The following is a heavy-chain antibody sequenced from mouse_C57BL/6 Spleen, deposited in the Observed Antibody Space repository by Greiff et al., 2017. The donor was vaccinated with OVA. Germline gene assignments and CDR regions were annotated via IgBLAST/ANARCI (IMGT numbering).Heavy chain of an antibody. J-gene: IGHJ2*01. Sequence: EVKLQQSGGGLVQPGGSMKLSCVASGFTFSNYWMNWVRQSPEKGLEWVAQIRLKSDNYATHYAESVKGRFTISRDDSKRSVYLQMNNLRAEDTGIYYCTGTTTGYFDYWGQGTTLTVSS. V-gene: IGHV6-3*01. CDR1: GFTFSNYW. CDR2: IRLKSDNYAT. CDR3: TGTTTGYFDY. D-gene: IGHD1-1*01.